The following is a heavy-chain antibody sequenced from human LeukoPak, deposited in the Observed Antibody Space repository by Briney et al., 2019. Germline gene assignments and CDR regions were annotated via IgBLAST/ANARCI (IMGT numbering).Heavy chain of an antibody. CDR1: GGTFSTYA. Sequence: SVKVSCKASGGTFSTYAISWVRQAPGQGLEWMGGIIPTLGTANYAQEFKGRVTITADEFTGTAYMELSSLRSEDTAVYYCARLSPGGVFDYWGQGTLVTVSS. J-gene: IGHJ4*02. CDR3: ARLSPGGVFDY. D-gene: IGHD3-16*01. V-gene: IGHV1-69*13. CDR2: IIPTLGTA.